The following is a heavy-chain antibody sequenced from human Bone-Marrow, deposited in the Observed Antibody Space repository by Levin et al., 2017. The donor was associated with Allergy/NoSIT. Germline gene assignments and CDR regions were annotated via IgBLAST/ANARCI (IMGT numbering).Heavy chain of an antibody. J-gene: IGHJ5*02. CDR1: GDSISSGAYS. D-gene: IGHD3-10*01. Sequence: SETLSLTCAVSGDSISSGAYSWGWIRQPPGKGLEWIGYMYHTGSAYYNPSLKSRLTISVDKYKNQFSLKLNSVTAADTAVYYCARVQNYYGAGNYYNTKWFDPWGQGTQVTVSS. CDR3: ARVQNYYGAGNYYNTKWFDP. V-gene: IGHV4-30-2*01. CDR2: MYHTGSA.